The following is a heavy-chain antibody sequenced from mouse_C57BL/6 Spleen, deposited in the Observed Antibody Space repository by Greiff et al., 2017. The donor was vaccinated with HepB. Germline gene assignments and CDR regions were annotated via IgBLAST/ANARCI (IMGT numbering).Heavy chain of an antibody. CDR1: GYTFTSYW. Sequence: QVQLQQPGAELVMPGASVKLSCKASGYTFTSYWMHWVKQRPGQGLEWIGEIDPSDSYTNYNQKFKGKSTLTVDKSSSTAYMQLSSLTSEDSAVYYCARIITGTGLAYWGQGTLVTVSA. CDR2: IDPSDSYT. J-gene: IGHJ3*01. D-gene: IGHD4-1*01. V-gene: IGHV1-69*01. CDR3: ARIITGTGLAY.